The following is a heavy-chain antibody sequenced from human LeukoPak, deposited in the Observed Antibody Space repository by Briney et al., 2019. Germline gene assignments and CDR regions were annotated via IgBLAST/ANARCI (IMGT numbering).Heavy chain of an antibody. V-gene: IGHV4-30-4*08. CDR1: GGSISSGDYY. CDR2: IYYSGST. Sequence: SETLSLTCTVSGGSISSGDYYWSWIRQPPGKGLEWIGYIYYSGSTYYNPSLKSRVTISVDTSKNQFSLKLSSVTAADTAVYYCASGEWELLPGDAFDIWGQGTMVTVSS. J-gene: IGHJ3*02. CDR3: ASGEWELLPGDAFDI. D-gene: IGHD1-26*01.